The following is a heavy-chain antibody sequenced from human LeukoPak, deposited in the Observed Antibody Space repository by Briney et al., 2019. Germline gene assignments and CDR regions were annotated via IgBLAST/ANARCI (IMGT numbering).Heavy chain of an antibody. V-gene: IGHV1-18*01. CDR2: ISAYNGNT. Sequence: GASVKVSCKASGYTFTSYGISWVRQAPGQGLEWMGWISAYNGNTNYAQKLQGRVTMTTDTSTSTAYMELRSLRSDDTAVYYCAREISYYDSSGYQQAYYYYYYGMDVWGQGTTVTVSS. J-gene: IGHJ6*02. CDR3: AREISYYDSSGYQQAYYYYYYGMDV. D-gene: IGHD3-22*01. CDR1: GYTFTSYG.